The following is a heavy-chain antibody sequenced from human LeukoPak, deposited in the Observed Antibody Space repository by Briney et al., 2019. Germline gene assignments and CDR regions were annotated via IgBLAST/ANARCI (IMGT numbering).Heavy chain of an antibody. J-gene: IGHJ3*02. CDR1: GFTFSNYG. CDR3: ARGRSITLLRGVAMSDGFDI. V-gene: IGHV3-21*06. Sequence: PGGSLRLSCAASGFTFSNYGMNGVRQAPGKGLEWVSFTDTSGRYVYYGDSVKGRFTISRDNSKNLLFLQMNGLMAEDTALYYCARGRSITLLRGVAMSDGFDIWGQGAMVAVSS. D-gene: IGHD3-10*01. CDR2: TDTSGRYV.